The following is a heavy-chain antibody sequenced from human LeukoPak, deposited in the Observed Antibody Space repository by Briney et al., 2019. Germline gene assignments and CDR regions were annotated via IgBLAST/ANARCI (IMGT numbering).Heavy chain of an antibody. V-gene: IGHV6-1*01. CDR1: GDSVSSNSAA. CDR3: ARVGVGYCTNAVCYTGWFDP. CDR2: TYYRSKWFN. J-gene: IGHJ5*02. D-gene: IGHD2-8*01. Sequence: SQTLSFTCAISGDSVSSNSAAWNWIRQSPSRGLEWLGRTYYRSKWFNDYALSVKSRITINPDTSRNQFSLQLNSVTPEDTAVYYCARVGVGYCTNAVCYTGWFDPWGQGTLVTVSS.